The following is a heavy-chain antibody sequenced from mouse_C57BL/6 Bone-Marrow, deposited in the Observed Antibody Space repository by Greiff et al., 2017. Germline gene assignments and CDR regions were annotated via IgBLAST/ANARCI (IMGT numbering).Heavy chain of an antibody. V-gene: IGHV14-4*01. CDR2: IDPENGDT. CDR1: GFNIQDDY. D-gene: IGHD2-5*01. J-gene: IGHJ4*01. Sequence: EVQLQQSGAELVRPGASVKLSCTASGFNIQDDYMYWVKQRPEQGLEWIGWIDPENGDTEYASKFQGKAPITADTSSNTAYLQLSSLTSEDTAVYYCTIYSNYDAMDYWGQGTSVTVAS. CDR3: TIYSNYDAMDY.